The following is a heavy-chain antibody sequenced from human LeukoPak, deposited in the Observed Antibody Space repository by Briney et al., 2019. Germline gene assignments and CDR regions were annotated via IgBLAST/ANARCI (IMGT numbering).Heavy chain of an antibody. V-gene: IGHV4-59*01. CDR2: IYYSGST. D-gene: IGHD6-19*01. J-gene: IGHJ5*02. Sequence: MPSETLSLTCTVSGGSISSYYWSWIRQPPGKGLEWIGHIYYSGSTNYNPSLKSRVTISVDTSKNQFSLKLSSVTAADTAVYYCARDRAVAGTFDPWGQGTLVTVSS. CDR3: ARDRAVAGTFDP. CDR1: GGSISSYY.